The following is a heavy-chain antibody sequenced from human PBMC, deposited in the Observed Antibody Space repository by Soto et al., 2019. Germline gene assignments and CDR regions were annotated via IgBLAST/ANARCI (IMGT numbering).Heavy chain of an antibody. CDR1: GGTFGNSA. D-gene: IGHD3-3*02. CDR3: ARDKDRQQLGGNYYYGIDV. CDR2: ILPIFPTP. Sequence: QVQLVQSGAEVKKPGSSVTVSCKASGGTFGNSAISWVRQAPGQGLEWMGGILPIFPTPDYAQKVQGRVTIAGDESTSTAYTELTSLRSEHTAVYYCARDKDRQQLGGNYYYGIDVWCQGTMVTVSS. V-gene: IGHV1-69*12. J-gene: IGHJ6*02.